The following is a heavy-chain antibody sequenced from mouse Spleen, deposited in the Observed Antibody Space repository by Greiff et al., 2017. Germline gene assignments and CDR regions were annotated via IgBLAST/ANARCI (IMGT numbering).Heavy chain of an antibody. CDR3: ARTHYYGSSPYAMDY. V-gene: IGHV1S127*01. J-gene: IGHJ4*01. CDR2: IDPSDSET. Sequence: QVQLQQSGPQLVRPGASVKISCKASGYSFTSYWMHWVKQRPGQGLEWIGMIDPSDSETRLNQKFKDKATLTVDKSSSTAYMQLSSPTSEDSAVYYCARTHYYGSSPYAMDYWGQGTSVTVSS. CDR1: GYSFTSYW. D-gene: IGHD1-1*01.